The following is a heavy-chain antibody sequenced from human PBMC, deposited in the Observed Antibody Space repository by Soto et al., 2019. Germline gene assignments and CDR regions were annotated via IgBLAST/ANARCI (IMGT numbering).Heavy chain of an antibody. J-gene: IGHJ4*02. Sequence: PGGSLSLSCAASGFTFSSYSMNWVRQAPGKGLEWVSSISGSGNYTHYADFLRGRFTISRDNAKTSLYLQMNSLRAEDTAVYYCAREGINNYNEYYFDSWGQGTVVTVYS. D-gene: IGHD4-4*01. CDR1: GFTFSSYS. CDR3: AREGINNYNEYYFDS. CDR2: ISGSGNYT. V-gene: IGHV3-21*01.